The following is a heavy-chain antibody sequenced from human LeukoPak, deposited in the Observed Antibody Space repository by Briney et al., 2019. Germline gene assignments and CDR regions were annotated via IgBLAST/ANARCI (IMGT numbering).Heavy chain of an antibody. D-gene: IGHD2-15*01. CDR2: ISGSGGST. J-gene: IGHJ6*03. V-gene: IGHV3-23*01. CDR3: AKTPYCSGGSCYNYYYMDV. Sequence: GGSLRLSCAASGFTFSSYGMSWVRQAPGKGLEWVSAISGSGGSTYYADSVKGRFTTSRDNSKNTLYLQMNSLRAEDTAVYYCAKTPYCSGGSCYNYYYMDVWGKGTTVTVSS. CDR1: GFTFSSYG.